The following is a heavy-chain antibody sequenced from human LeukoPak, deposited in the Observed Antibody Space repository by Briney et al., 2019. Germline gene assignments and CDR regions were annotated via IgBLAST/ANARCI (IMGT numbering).Heavy chain of an antibody. D-gene: IGHD3-3*01. CDR3: AKHYDFWRGSWFDP. Sequence: GGSLRLSCAASGFTFSNYAMSWVRQAPGKGLEWVSAISGSGGSTYYADSVKGRFTISRDNSKNTLYLKMNSLRAEDTAVYYCAKHYDFWRGSWFDPWGQGTLVTVSS. CDR2: ISGSGGST. CDR1: GFTFSNYA. V-gene: IGHV3-23*01. J-gene: IGHJ5*02.